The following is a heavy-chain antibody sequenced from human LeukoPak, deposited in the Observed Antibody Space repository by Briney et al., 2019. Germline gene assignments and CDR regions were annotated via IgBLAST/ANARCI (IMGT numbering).Heavy chain of an antibody. Sequence: TSETLSLTCTVSGGSISSGDYYWSWIRRPPGKGLEWIGYIYYSGSTYYNPSLKSRVTISVDTSKNQFSLKLSSVTAADTAVYYCARVAGIAAADYWGQGTLVTVSS. CDR3: ARVAGIAAADY. D-gene: IGHD6-13*01. V-gene: IGHV4-30-4*01. J-gene: IGHJ4*02. CDR2: IYYSGST. CDR1: GGSISSGDYY.